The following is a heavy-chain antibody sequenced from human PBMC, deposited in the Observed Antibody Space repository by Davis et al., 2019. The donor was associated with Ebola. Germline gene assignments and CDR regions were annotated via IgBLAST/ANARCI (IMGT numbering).Heavy chain of an antibody. D-gene: IGHD4-17*01. J-gene: IGHJ5*02. CDR2: INVYNGHT. Sequence: AASVKVSCKTSGYTFSGYAISWVRQAPGQGLEWIGWINVYNGHTNYAQNFQGRATMSTDTSTSIAYMELRSLRSDDTALYYCARDSTTVTTIWFDPWGQGTLVTVSS. V-gene: IGHV1-18*01. CDR1: GYTFSGYA. CDR3: ARDSTTVTTIWFDP.